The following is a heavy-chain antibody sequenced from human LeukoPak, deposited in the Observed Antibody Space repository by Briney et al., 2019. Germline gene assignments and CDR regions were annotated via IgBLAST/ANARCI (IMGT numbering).Heavy chain of an antibody. CDR1: GGTFSSYA. Sequence: SVKVSCKASGGTFSSYAISWVRQAPGQGLEWMGGIIPIFGTANCAQKFQGRVTITADESTSTAYMELSSLRSEDTAVYYCARESGLRDIVVVPGSYYFDYWGQGTLVTVSS. CDR2: IIPIFGTA. D-gene: IGHD2-2*01. CDR3: ARESGLRDIVVVPGSYYFDY. V-gene: IGHV1-69*13. J-gene: IGHJ4*02.